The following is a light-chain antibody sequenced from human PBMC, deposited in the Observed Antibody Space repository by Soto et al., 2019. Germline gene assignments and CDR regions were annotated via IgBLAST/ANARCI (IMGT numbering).Light chain of an antibody. J-gene: IGKJ5*01. CDR2: GAS. CDR1: QSVSSRR. CDR3: LQYGSSLI. V-gene: IGKV3-20*01. Sequence: EIMLTQSPGTLSLSAGEGATLSFWASQSVSSRRLAWYQQPPGQAPRFLIYGASTRPTGIPDRFSGSGSGTDFTLTISRLEPDDFAVYYCLQYGSSLIFGQGTRLEIK.